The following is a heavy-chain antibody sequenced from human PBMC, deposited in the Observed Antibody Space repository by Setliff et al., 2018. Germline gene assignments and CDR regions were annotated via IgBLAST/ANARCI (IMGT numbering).Heavy chain of an antibody. V-gene: IGHV4-39*01. CDR3: ARLYGGYCSSTSCFYFDY. D-gene: IGHD2-2*01. CDR1: GGSISSSSYY. CDR2: IYYSGST. Sequence: SETLSLTCTVSGGSISSSSYYWGWVRQPPGKGLEWIGSIYYSGSTYYNPSLKSRVTISVDTSKNQFSLKLSSVTAADTAVYYCARLYGGYCSSTSCFYFDYWGQGTLVTVSS. J-gene: IGHJ4*02.